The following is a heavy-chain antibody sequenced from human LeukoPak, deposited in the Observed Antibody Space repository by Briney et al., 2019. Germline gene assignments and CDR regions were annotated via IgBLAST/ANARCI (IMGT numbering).Heavy chain of an antibody. CDR2: IYYSGST. D-gene: IGHD2-2*01. CDR1: GGSISSYY. J-gene: IGHJ3*02. CDR3: ARRLSYGYCSSTSCYSDAFDI. V-gene: IGHV4-59*01. Sequence: PSETLSLTCTVSGGSISSYYWSWIRQPPGQGLEWIGYIYYSGSTNYNPSLKSRVTISVDTSKNQFSLKLSSVTAADTAVYYCARRLSYGYCSSTSCYSDAFDIWGQGTMVTVSS.